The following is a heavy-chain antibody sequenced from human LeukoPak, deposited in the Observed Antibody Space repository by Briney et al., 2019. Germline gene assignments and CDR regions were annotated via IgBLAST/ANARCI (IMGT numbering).Heavy chain of an antibody. J-gene: IGHJ4*02. Sequence: GESLKISFKRSGYSFTSYWSSWVRQMHGKGLEWMGIIYPGDSATTYSTSFQGHVTIPAAKPISTAYLQWSRLKPWTQPIYYCAAGWEPRYLDYGGKGTLVTVSS. V-gene: IGHV5-51*04. D-gene: IGHD4-23*01. CDR3: AAGWEPRYLDY. CDR1: GYSFTSYW. CDR2: IYPGDSAT.